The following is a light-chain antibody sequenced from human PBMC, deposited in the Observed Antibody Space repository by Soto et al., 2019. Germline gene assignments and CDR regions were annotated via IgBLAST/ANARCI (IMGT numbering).Light chain of an antibody. V-gene: IGKV1-12*01. CDR3: QQASALPHT. CDR1: QGISTW. J-gene: IGKJ2*01. CDR2: GAS. Sequence: DIQMTQSPSSVSASVGDRVTITCRASQGISTWLAWYQQKPGGDPKLLIYGASSLQTGVPSRFSGSGSGTDFTLTISSLQAEDFATYYCQQASALPHTFGQGTKLEIK.